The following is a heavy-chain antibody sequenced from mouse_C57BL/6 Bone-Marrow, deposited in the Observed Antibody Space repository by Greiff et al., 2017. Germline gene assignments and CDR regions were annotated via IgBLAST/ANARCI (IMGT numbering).Heavy chain of an antibody. CDR1: GYTFTDYN. J-gene: IGHJ2*01. CDR2: INPNNGGT. Sequence: EVQLQQSGPELVKPGASVKIPCKASGYTFTDYNMDWVKQSHGKSLEWIGDINPNNGGTIYNQKFKGKATLTVDKSSSTAYMELRSLTSEDTAVYYCARAPPGTSYFDYWGQGTTLTVSS. D-gene: IGHD3-3*01. V-gene: IGHV1-18*01. CDR3: ARAPPGTSYFDY.